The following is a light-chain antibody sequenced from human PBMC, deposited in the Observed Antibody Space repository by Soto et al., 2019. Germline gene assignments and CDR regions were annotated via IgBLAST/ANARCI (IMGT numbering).Light chain of an antibody. J-gene: IGLJ1*01. Sequence: QSVLTQPPSVSGSPGQSVTISCTGTSSDVGSYNRVSWYQQPPGTAPKLMIYEVSNRPSGVPDRFSGSKSGNTASLTVSWLQAEDEADYYCSSYAGSLYVFGTGTKVTVL. CDR2: EVS. V-gene: IGLV2-18*02. CDR3: SSYAGSLYV. CDR1: SSDVGSYNR.